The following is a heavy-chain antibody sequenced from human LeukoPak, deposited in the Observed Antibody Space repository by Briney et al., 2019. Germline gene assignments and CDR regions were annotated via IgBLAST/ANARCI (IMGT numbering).Heavy chain of an antibody. J-gene: IGHJ4*02. V-gene: IGHV4-59*01. CDR2: IYYSGST. Sequence: PSETLSLTCTVSGGSISSYYWSWIRQPPGKGLEWIGYIYYSGSTNYNPSLKSRVTISVDTSKNQFSLKLSSVTAADTAVCYCARGAGVVGATFDYWGQGTPVTVSS. CDR3: ARGAGVVGATFDY. D-gene: IGHD1-26*01. CDR1: GGSISSYY.